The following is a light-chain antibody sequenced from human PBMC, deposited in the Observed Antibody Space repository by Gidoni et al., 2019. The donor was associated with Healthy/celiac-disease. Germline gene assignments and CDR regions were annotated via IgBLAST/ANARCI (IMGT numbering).Light chain of an antibody. J-gene: IGKJ1*01. CDR3: QQSGSST. Sequence: DIVLTQSPVTLTVSQGERATRSCRASQSVSSSYLAWYQQTPGQAPRLLIYGASSRATGIPDRFSGSGSGAYFTLTISRLEAEDFAVYYWQQSGSSTFGQGTKVEIK. CDR1: QSVSSSY. CDR2: GAS. V-gene: IGKV3-20*01.